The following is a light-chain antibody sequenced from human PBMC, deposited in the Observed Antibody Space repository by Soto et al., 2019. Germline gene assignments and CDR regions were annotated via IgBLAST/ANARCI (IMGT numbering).Light chain of an antibody. V-gene: IGKV3-11*01. CDR1: QSVSSS. CDR2: DAS. Sequence: EIVLTQSPATLSLSPGQGATLSCRASQSVSSSLAWYQQKPGQAPRLLIYDASKMATGIPARFRGSGSGTEFTLTISSLEPEDFAVYYCQQRSNWPLTFGGGTKVEIK. CDR3: QQRSNWPLT. J-gene: IGKJ4*01.